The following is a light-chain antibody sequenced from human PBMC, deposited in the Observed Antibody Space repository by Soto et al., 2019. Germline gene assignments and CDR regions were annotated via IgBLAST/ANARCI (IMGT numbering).Light chain of an antibody. Sequence: DIQMTQSPSTLSGSVGDRVTITCRASQTISSWLAWYQQKPGKAPKLLIYKASTLKSGVPSRFSVSGSVTEFTLTISSLQPDDFATYYCQHYNSYSEAFGQATKVDIK. CDR2: KAS. J-gene: IGKJ1*01. V-gene: IGKV1-5*03. CDR3: QHYNSYSEA. CDR1: QTISSW.